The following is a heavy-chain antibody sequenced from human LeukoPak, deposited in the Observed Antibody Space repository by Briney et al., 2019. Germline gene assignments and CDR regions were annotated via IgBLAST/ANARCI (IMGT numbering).Heavy chain of an antibody. CDR2: IRQDGREK. Sequence: RGSLRLSCAASGFTFSSYWMSWVRQAPGKGLEWVANIRQDGREKYYVDSVKGRFTISRDNAKNSLYLQMNSLRAEDTAVYYCAREVSSYYGSGSYYKSNYFDYWGQGTLVTVSS. V-gene: IGHV3-7*01. D-gene: IGHD3-10*01. J-gene: IGHJ4*02. CDR3: AREVSSYYGSGSYYKSNYFDY. CDR1: GFTFSSYW.